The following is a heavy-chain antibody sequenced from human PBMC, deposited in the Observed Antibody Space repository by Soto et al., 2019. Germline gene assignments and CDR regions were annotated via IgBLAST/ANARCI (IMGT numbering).Heavy chain of an antibody. CDR2: IYHSGNT. J-gene: IGHJ4*02. CDR1: GGSVSSGDYY. Sequence: SETLSLTCAVSGGSVSSGDYYWTWIRQPPGKGLEWIGYIYHSGNTYYNPSLKSRLTISLDTSKNQFSLKLSSVNAAGTAVYYCSRKSGSAYYFDYWGQGTLVTVSS. V-gene: IGHV4-30-4*01. CDR3: SRKSGSAYYFDY. D-gene: IGHD3-16*01.